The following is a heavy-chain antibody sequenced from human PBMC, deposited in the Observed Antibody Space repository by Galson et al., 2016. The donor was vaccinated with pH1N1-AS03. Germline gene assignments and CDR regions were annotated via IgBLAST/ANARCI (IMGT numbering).Heavy chain of an antibody. CDR1: GFIFSNHG. CDR2: ISSDGGST. V-gene: IGHV3-64*02. Sequence: SLRLSCAASGFIFSNHGMHWARQAPGKGPEFVARISSDGGSTYYADSVKARFTISRDNSKNTLYLQMDSLRVEETAVYYCERAGGYWGQGTLVTVSS. CDR3: ERAGGY. J-gene: IGHJ4*02.